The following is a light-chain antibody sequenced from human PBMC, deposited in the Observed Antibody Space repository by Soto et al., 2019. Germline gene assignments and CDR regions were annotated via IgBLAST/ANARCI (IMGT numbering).Light chain of an antibody. CDR2: EGS. CDR3: MQSTQLPRT. V-gene: IGKV2D-29*01. Sequence: DIALTQTPLSQSVTPGQPASISCKSSQSLLQSDGKTYLYWYLQRPGQPPQILIYEGSKRFSGVPDRFSGSASGTDFTLKISRVEAEDVGVYYCMQSTQLPRTFGPGTKLEIK. J-gene: IGKJ2*01. CDR1: QSLLQSDGKTY.